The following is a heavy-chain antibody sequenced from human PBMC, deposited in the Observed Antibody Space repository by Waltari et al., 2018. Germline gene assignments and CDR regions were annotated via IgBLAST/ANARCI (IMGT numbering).Heavy chain of an antibody. D-gene: IGHD2-2*01. J-gene: IGHJ4*02. CDR2: IYTSGSA. V-gene: IGHV4-61*09. CDR1: GGSINSGNYY. Sequence: QLQLQESGPGLVKPSQTLSLTCTVSGGSINSGNYYWSWIRQPAGKGLEWIGYIYTSGSASYNPSLKSRVTISVDTSKNQLSLRLNSVTAADTAMYYCARDLGDVAVPGGGYWGQGTLVTVSS. CDR3: ARDLGDVAVPGGGY.